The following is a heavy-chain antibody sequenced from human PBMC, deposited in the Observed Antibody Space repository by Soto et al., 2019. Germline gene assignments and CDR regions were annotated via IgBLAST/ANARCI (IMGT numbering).Heavy chain of an antibody. CDR1: GYSFSSFG. Sequence: GASVKVSCKASGYSFSSFGISWVRQAPGQGLEWVGWVSVPSGDTSSAQNFQGRVTVTTDTSTSTAYLEVGSLRSDDTAVYYCARTCRSGGRCYLEYWGEGTLVTVSS. D-gene: IGHD2-15*01. CDR2: VSVPSGDT. J-gene: IGHJ4*02. V-gene: IGHV1-18*01. CDR3: ARTCRSGGRCYLEY.